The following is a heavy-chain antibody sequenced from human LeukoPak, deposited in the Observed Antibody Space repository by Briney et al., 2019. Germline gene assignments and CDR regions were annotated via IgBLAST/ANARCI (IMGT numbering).Heavy chain of an antibody. CDR3: ARSAGTGGPYYFDY. Sequence: GGSLRLSCAASGFTFNTYSMNWVRQAPGKGLEWVSSISGLSTYIYYPDSMKGRFTISRVNAKNSLFLQVSSLRAEDTAVYFCARSAGTGGPYYFDYWGQGSLVTVSS. CDR1: GFTFNTYS. J-gene: IGHJ4*02. V-gene: IGHV3-21*04. CDR2: ISGLSTYI. D-gene: IGHD3/OR15-3a*01.